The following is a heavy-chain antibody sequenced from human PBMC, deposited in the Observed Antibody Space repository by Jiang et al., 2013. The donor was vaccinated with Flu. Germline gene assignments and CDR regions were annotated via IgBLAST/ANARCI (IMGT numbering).Heavy chain of an antibody. Sequence: SVSSNSAAWNWIRQSPSRGLEWLGRTYYRSKWYNDYAVSVKSRITINPDTSKNQFSLQLNSVTPEDTAVYYCARGLAPWQQQLVPYYYYGMDVWGQGTTVTVSS. CDR3: ARGLAPWQQQLVPYYYYGMDV. CDR2: TYYRSKWYN. D-gene: IGHD6-13*01. J-gene: IGHJ6*02. CDR1: SVSSNSAA. V-gene: IGHV6-1*01.